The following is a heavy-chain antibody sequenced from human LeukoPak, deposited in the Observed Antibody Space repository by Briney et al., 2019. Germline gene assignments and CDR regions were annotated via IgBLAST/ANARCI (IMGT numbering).Heavy chain of an antibody. Sequence: QTGGSLRLSCAASGFTLSNHWMHWVRQAPGKGLEWVSTISSSGRDTYYADSVKGRFTISRDNSKNTLYLQMNSLRAEDTAVFYCAKIPPGYCSAGSCYLDYWGQGTLVTVSS. CDR3: AKIPPGYCSAGSCYLDY. CDR2: ISSSGRDT. V-gene: IGHV3-23*01. D-gene: IGHD2-15*01. J-gene: IGHJ4*02. CDR1: GFTLSNHW.